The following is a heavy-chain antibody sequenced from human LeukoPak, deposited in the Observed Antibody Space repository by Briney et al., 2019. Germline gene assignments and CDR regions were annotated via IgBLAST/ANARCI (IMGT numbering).Heavy chain of an antibody. J-gene: IGHJ5*02. CDR1: GGSISSYY. CDR3: ARGLVGTTGEQNWFDP. D-gene: IGHD1-26*01. V-gene: IGHV4-4*07. CDR2: IHTSGSA. Sequence: PSETLSLTCTVSGGSISSYYGSWIRQPAGKGLEWIGRIHTSGSANYNPSLKSRVAISVDKSKNQFSLKLTSVIAADTAVYYCARGLVGTTGEQNWFDPWGQGTLVTVSS.